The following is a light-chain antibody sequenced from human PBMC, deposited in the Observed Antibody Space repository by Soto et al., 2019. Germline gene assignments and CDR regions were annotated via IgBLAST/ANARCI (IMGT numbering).Light chain of an antibody. CDR1: QGVRTF. CDR3: QQLNGYPYT. J-gene: IGKJ2*01. V-gene: IGKV1-9*01. CDR2: AAS. Sequence: IQLTQSPSSLSASVGDRVTITCRASQGVRTFLAWYQQKPGKAPKLLIYAASTLQSGVPSRFSGSGSGTDFTLTISSLQSEDFATYYCQQLNGYPYTFGQGTKLEIK.